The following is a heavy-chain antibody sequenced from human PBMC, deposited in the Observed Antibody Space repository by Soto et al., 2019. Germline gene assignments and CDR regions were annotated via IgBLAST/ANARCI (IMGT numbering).Heavy chain of an antibody. CDR1: GFTFSSYA. CDR3: AKRTVGWYFDL. J-gene: IGHJ2*01. D-gene: IGHD4-17*01. Sequence: EVQLLESGGGLVQPGGSLRLSCAASGFTFSSYAMSWVRQAPGKGLEWVSAISGSGGSTYYADSVKGRFTISRDNSKNTLYLQMNSLRAEDTAVDDWAKRTVGWYFDLWGRGTLVTVSS. V-gene: IGHV3-23*01. CDR2: ISGSGGST.